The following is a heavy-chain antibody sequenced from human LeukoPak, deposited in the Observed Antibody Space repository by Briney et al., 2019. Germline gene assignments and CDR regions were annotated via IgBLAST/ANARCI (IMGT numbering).Heavy chain of an antibody. CDR1: GYIFTTYG. V-gene: IGHV1-18*04. D-gene: IGHD6-19*01. CDR3: ARDPGSSSGWYPGLYSEDDAFDI. J-gene: IGHJ3*02. Sequence: GASVKVSCKASGYIFTTYGISWVRQAPGQGLEWMGWISVDSGNTKYAQKLQGRVTMTTDTSTSTAYMELRSLRSDDTAVYYCARDPGSSSGWYPGLYSEDDAFDIWGQGTMVTVSS. CDR2: ISVDSGNT.